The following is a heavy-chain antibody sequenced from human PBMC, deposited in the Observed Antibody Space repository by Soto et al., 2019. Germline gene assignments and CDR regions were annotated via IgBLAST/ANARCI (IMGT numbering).Heavy chain of an antibody. CDR3: ARDSPHYYYGSGSTDY. D-gene: IGHD3-10*01. J-gene: IGHJ4*02. CDR2: IWYDGSNK. Sequence: GGSLRLSCAASGVTFRSYAMSWVCQAPGKGLEWVAVIWYDGSNKYYADSVKGRFTISRDNSKNTLYLQMNSLRAEDTAVYYCARDSPHYYYGSGSTDYWGQGTLVTVSS. V-gene: IGHV3-33*08. CDR1: GVTFRSYA.